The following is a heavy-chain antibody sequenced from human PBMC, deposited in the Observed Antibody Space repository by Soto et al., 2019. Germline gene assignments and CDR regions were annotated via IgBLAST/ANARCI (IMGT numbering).Heavy chain of an antibody. D-gene: IGHD1-26*01. CDR2: IYYSGSS. Sequence: PSETLSLTCTVSGGSIGSGSYHWSWIRQHPGKGPEWIGNIYYSGSSYYNPSLKSRATISIDTSKDQFSLRLGSVTAADTAVYYCARVEGSSYYFRHDCWGRGTLVTVSS. J-gene: IGHJ4*02. CDR3: ARVEGSSYYFRHDC. CDR1: GGSIGSGSYH. V-gene: IGHV4-31*03.